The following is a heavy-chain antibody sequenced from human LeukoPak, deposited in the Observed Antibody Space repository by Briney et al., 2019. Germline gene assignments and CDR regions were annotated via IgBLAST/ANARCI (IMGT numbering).Heavy chain of an antibody. J-gene: IGHJ2*01. CDR1: GGSISSYY. V-gene: IGHV4-4*07. D-gene: IGHD3-22*01. Sequence: SETLSLTCTVSGGSISSYYWSWIRQPAGKGLEWIGRIYTSGSTNYNPSLKSRVTISVDTSKNQFSLKLSSVTAADTAVYYCASTSDSSGYDWYFDLWGRGTLVTVSS. CDR2: IYTSGST. CDR3: ASTSDSSGYDWYFDL.